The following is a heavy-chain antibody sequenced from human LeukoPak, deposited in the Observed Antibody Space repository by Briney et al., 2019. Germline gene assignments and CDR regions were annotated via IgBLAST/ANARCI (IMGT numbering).Heavy chain of an antibody. CDR2: MNPNSGNT. J-gene: IGHJ6*03. D-gene: IGHD4-11*01. CDR1: GYTFTSYD. CDR3: ARDKRQSPLDYYYMDV. Sequence: ASVKVSCKASGYTFTSYDINWVRQATGQGLEWMGWMNPNSGNTGYAQKFQGRVTMTRNTSISTAYMELSSLRSEDTAVYYCARDKRQSPLDYYYMDVWGKGTTVTVSS. V-gene: IGHV1-8*01.